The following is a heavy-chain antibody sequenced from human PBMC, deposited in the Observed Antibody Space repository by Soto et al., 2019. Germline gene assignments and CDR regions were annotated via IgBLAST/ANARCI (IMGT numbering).Heavy chain of an antibody. CDR2: MNPNSGST. V-gene: IGHV1-8*01. CDR3: ARGSRLFKIGYCSRTSCLKFDY. J-gene: IGHJ4*01. D-gene: IGHD2-2*01. Sequence: ASVKVSFKASGYSFTSYDVNWVRRASGQGLEWMGWMNPNSGSTVIAQKFQGRVTMTRDSSISTAYMELSSLRSEDTAVYYCARGSRLFKIGYCSRTSCLKFDYWG. CDR1: GYSFTSYD.